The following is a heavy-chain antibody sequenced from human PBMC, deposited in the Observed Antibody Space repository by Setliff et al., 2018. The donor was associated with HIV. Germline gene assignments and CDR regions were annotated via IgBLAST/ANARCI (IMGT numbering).Heavy chain of an antibody. Sequence: TLSLTCPVSGGSISTSRYYWGWIRQPPGKGLEWIGFGHHSGHTRQNPSLASRVTISVDMSKNQFSLKLNSLSAADTAVYYCARWESAQKAFNPWGHGTMVTVSS. CDR3: ARWESAQKAFNP. CDR1: GGSISTSRYY. V-gene: IGHV4-61*05. D-gene: IGHD1-26*01. J-gene: IGHJ3*01. CDR2: GHHSGHT.